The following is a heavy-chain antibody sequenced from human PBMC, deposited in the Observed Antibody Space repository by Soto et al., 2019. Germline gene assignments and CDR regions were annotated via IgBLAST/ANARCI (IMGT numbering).Heavy chain of an antibody. CDR3: ARATHDYGALDY. CDR2: ISTGSSYT. D-gene: IGHD4-17*01. J-gene: IGHJ4*02. V-gene: IGHV3-21*01. Sequence: EVQLVESGGGLVKPGGSLRLSCTATGFTFSSHNMNWVRQAPGKGLEWVSYISTGSSYTFYADSVKGRFTISRDNAKNSLFLQMNRLRAEDTAVYYCARATHDYGALDYWGQGALVTVSS. CDR1: GFTFSSHN.